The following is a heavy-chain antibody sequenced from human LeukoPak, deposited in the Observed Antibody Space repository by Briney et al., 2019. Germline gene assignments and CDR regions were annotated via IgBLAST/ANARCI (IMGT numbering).Heavy chain of an antibody. CDR2: IIPILGIA. J-gene: IGHJ4*03. Sequence: SVKVSCKASGGTFSSYAISWVRQAPGQGLEWMGRIIPILGIANYAQKSQGRVTITADKSTGTAYMELSSLRSEDTAVYYCARGGWDGDYNFDYWGQGTMVTVSS. CDR1: GGTFSSYA. D-gene: IGHD4-17*01. V-gene: IGHV1-69*04. CDR3: ARGGWDGDYNFDY.